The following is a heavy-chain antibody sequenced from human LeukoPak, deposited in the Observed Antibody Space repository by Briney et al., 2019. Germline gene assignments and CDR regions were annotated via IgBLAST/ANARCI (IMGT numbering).Heavy chain of an antibody. V-gene: IGHV4-30-4*01. CDR1: GGSITSGDYY. CDR3: ARVRCHVFHRSGWPYYFDY. CDR2: IYYSGST. D-gene: IGHD6-19*01. J-gene: IGHJ4*02. Sequence: SETLSLTCTVSGGSITSGDYYWSWIRQPPGKGLEWIGYIYYSGSTYYNPSLKSRVTISVDTSKNQFSLKLTSVTAADTAVYYCARVRCHVFHRSGWPYYFDYWGQGTLVTVSS.